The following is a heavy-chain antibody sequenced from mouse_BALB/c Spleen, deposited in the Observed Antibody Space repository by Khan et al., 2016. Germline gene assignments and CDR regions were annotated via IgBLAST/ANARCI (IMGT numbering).Heavy chain of an antibody. CDR1: GFTFSNYW. V-gene: IGHV6-6*02. J-gene: IGHJ1*01. CDR2: IRLKSNNYAT. D-gene: IGHD1-2*01. Sequence: EVKLEVSGGGLVQPGGSMKLSCVASGFTFSNYWMNWVRQSPEKGLEWVAEIRLKSNNYATHYAESVKGRFTISRDDSKSSVYLQMHNLSAEDTVVYYCTSGITTATGYFDVWGAGTTVTVSS. CDR3: TSGITTATGYFDV.